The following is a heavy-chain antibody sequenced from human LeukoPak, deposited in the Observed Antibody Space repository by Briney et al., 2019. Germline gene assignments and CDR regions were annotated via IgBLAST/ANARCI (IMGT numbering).Heavy chain of an antibody. Sequence: ASVKVSCKASGYTFTGYYMHWVRQAPEQGLEWMGRINPNSGGTNYAQKFQGRVTMTRDTSISTAYMELSRLRSDDTAVYYCAREVGGYCTNGVCYTFDYWGQGTLVTVSS. CDR2: INPNSGGT. CDR1: GYTFTGYY. CDR3: AREVGGYCTNGVCYTFDY. J-gene: IGHJ4*02. D-gene: IGHD2-8*01. V-gene: IGHV1-2*06.